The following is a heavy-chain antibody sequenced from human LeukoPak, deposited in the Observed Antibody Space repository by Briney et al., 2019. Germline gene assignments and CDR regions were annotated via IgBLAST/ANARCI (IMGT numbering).Heavy chain of an antibody. Sequence: GGSLRLSCAVSGFTVSAHYMSWVRQAPGKGLECVSFLYTGGDTYYADSEKGRFTISRDNSKNTLYLQMNSLRAEDTAVYYCARGPGSRGIFDYWGQGTLVTVSS. D-gene: IGHD3-10*01. J-gene: IGHJ4*02. CDR3: ARGPGSRGIFDY. V-gene: IGHV3-53*01. CDR2: LYTGGDT. CDR1: GFTVSAHY.